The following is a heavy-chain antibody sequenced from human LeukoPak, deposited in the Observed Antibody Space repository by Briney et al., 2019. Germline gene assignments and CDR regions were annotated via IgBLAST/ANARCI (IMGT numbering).Heavy chain of an antibody. V-gene: IGHV3-49*03. Sequence: GRSLRLSCTASGFTFSDYAMSWFRRAPGKGLEWVGFIRNKAYGGTAEYAASVKGRFTISRDDSKTIAYLQMNSLKTEDTAVYYCTREKRYLDWFQAEYWGQGTLFTVSS. CDR3: TREKRYLDWFQAEY. D-gene: IGHD3-9*01. CDR1: GFTFSDYA. CDR2: IRNKAYGGTA. J-gene: IGHJ4*02.